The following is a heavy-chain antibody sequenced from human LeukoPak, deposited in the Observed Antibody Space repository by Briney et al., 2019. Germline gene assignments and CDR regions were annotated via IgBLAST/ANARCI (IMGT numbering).Heavy chain of an antibody. CDR3: AKRGVVIRVILVGFHKEAYYFDS. J-gene: IGHJ4*02. D-gene: IGHD2-21*01. V-gene: IGHV3-23*01. Sequence: GGSLRLSCAVSGITLSNYGMSWVRQAPGKGLEWVAGISGSGGSTNYADSVKGRFTVSKDNPKNTLYLQLNSLRAEDTAVYFCAKRGVVIRVILVGFHKEAYYFDSWGQGALVTVSS. CDR2: ISGSGGST. CDR1: GITLSNYG.